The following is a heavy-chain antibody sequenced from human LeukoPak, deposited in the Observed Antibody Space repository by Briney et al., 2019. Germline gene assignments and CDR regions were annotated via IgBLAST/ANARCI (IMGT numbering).Heavy chain of an antibody. Sequence: ASVKVSCKASGYTFTSYYMHWVRQAPGQGLEWMGIINPSGGSTSYAQKFQGRVTMTRDESTSTAYMELSSLRSEDTAVYYCARDHWGIVENGYDYFYYDMDVWGKGTTVTVSS. D-gene: IGHD7-27*01. CDR3: ARDHWGIVENGYDYFYYDMDV. V-gene: IGHV1-46*01. CDR2: INPSGGST. J-gene: IGHJ6*03. CDR1: GYTFTSYY.